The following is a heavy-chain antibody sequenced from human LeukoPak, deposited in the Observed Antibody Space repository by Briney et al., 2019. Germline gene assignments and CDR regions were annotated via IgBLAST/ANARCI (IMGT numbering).Heavy chain of an antibody. CDR1: GFTFSNYW. V-gene: IGHV3-7*03. J-gene: IGHJ4*02. D-gene: IGHD6-6*01. Sequence: GGSLRLSCAASGFTFSNYWMSWVRQAPGKGLEWVANIKQDGSEKNYVDSVKGRFTISRDNAKNSLYLQMSSLRSEDTAVYYCATRGVSYSSSSLSKARLYYFDYWGQGTLVTVSS. CDR2: IKQDGSEK. CDR3: ATRGVSYSSSSLSKARLYYFDY.